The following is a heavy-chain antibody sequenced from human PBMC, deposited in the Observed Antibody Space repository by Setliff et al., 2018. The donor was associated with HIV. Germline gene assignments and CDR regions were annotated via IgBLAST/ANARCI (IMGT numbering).Heavy chain of an antibody. J-gene: IGHJ4*02. Sequence: SETLSLTCAVYGGSFSGYYWSWIRQPPGKGLEWIGEINHSGSTNYNPSLKSRVTISVDTSKNQSSLKLSSVTAADTAVYYCARGGILAIRGVSQIDYWGQGTLVTVSS. D-gene: IGHD3-10*01. CDR3: ARGGILAIRGVSQIDY. V-gene: IGHV4-34*01. CDR1: GGSFSGYY. CDR2: INHSGST.